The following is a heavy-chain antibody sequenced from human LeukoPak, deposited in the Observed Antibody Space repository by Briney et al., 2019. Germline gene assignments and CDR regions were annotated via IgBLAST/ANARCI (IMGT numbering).Heavy chain of an antibody. Sequence: GGSLRLSCAASGFTFSSYTMNWVRQPPGKGLEWVSNIGTSSTTIYYADSVKGRFTISRDNAKNSLYLQMHSLGAEDAGVYFCAKVGYRYVPGRYLDYNHYMDVWGKGTTVTVSS. D-gene: IGHD3-16*02. CDR2: IGTSSTTI. J-gene: IGHJ6*03. CDR1: GFTFSSYT. CDR3: AKVGYRYVPGRYLDYNHYMDV. V-gene: IGHV3-48*01.